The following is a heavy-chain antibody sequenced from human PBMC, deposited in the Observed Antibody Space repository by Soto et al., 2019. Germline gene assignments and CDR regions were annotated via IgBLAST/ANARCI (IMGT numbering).Heavy chain of an antibody. V-gene: IGHV4-59*01. CDR2: VYYSGRT. CDR1: GDPITTYY. CDR3: ARVIVGAQLFDY. D-gene: IGHD1-26*01. Sequence: PSETLSLTCTVSGDPITTYYWSWIRQPPGKGLEWIGYVYYSGRTNYNPSLKSRVSISVDTSKNQFSLKLSSVTAADTAVYYCARVIVGAQLFDYWGQGTLVTVSS. J-gene: IGHJ4*02.